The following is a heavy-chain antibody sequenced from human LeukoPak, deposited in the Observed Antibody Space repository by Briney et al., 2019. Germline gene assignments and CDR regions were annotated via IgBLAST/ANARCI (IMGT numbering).Heavy chain of an antibody. J-gene: IGHJ4*02. Sequence: PSETLSLTCTVSGGSISSSSYYWGWIRQPPGKGLEWIGSIYYSGSTNYNPSLKSRVTISVDTSKNQFSLKLSSVTAADTAVYYCARAADYFDYWGQGTLVTVSS. V-gene: IGHV4-39*07. CDR1: GGSISSSSYY. CDR3: ARAADYFDY. CDR2: IYYSGST.